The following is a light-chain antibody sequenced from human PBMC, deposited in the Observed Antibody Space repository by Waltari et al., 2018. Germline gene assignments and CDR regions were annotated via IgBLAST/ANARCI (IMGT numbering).Light chain of an antibody. V-gene: IGLV4-69*01. CDR3: QTGGHGTWV. CDR2: VNSDGSH. J-gene: IGLJ3*02. Sequence: QLVLTQSPSASASLGASVKLTCTLSSGHSSNIIAWHQQQPEKGPRYLMKVNSDGSHSQGDEIPDRFSGSSSGPERYLTISSVQSEDEADYYCQTGGHGTWVFGGGTKLTVL. CDR1: SGHSSNI.